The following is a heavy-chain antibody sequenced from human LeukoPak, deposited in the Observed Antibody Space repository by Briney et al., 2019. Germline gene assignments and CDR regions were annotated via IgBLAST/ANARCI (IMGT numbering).Heavy chain of an antibody. Sequence: SQTLSLTCAISGDSVSSNSAAWNWIRQSPSRGLEWLGRTYYRSKWYNDYAVSVKSRITINPDTSKNQFSLQLNSVTPEDTAVYYCARVIGDYYDSSGYLQPYNWFDPWGQGTLVTVSS. D-gene: IGHD3-22*01. CDR2: TYYRSKWYN. V-gene: IGHV6-1*01. CDR1: GDSVSSNSAA. J-gene: IGHJ5*02. CDR3: ARVIGDYYDSSGYLQPYNWFDP.